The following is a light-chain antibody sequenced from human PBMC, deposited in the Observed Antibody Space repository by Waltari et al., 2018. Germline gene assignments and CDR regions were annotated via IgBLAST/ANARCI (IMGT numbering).Light chain of an antibody. V-gene: IGKV4-1*01. CDR1: QSVLYSSNNKNS. CDR3: QQYYSTPMYT. Sequence: DIVMTQSTDSLAVSLGERATINCKSSQSVLYSSNNKNSLAWYQQNPGQPPTLLIYWASTRESGVPDRFSGSGSGTDFTLTIGSLQAEDVAVYYCQQYYSTPMYTFGQGTKLEIK. CDR2: WAS. J-gene: IGKJ2*01.